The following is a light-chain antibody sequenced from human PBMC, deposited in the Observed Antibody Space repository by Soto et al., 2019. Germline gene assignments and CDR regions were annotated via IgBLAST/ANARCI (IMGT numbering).Light chain of an antibody. J-gene: IGKJ5*01. CDR3: QQRSNWPLT. CDR2: DAS. CDR1: QSISSY. V-gene: IGKV3-11*01. Sequence: EIVLTQSPATLSLSPGERATLSCRASQSISSYLAWYQQKLGQAPRLLIYDASNRATGVPARFSGSGSGTDLTITISSLEPEDFEVYYCQQRSNWPLTFGQGTRLEIK.